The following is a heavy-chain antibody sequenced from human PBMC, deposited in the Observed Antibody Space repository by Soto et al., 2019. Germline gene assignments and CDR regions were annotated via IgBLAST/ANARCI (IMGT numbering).Heavy chain of an antibody. CDR1: GYTFTSYG. V-gene: IGHV1-18*01. Sequence: QGQLVQSGAEVKKPGASVKVSCKASGYTFTSYGITWVRQAPGQGLEWMGWISAYNGNTNYAQKLQGRVNMTTDTSTSTAYMVLRCLSSEDTAGYYFARGLGASYAFDIWGQGTMVTVSS. CDR2: ISAYNGNT. D-gene: IGHD1-26*01. J-gene: IGHJ3*02. CDR3: ARGLGASYAFDI.